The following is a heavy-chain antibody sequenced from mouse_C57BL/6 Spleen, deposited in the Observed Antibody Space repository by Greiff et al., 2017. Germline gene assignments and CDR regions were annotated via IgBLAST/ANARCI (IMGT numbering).Heavy chain of an antibody. CDR2: INPSTGGT. CDR3: ARSGYWGDFFAY. Sequence: VQLQQSGPELVKPGASVKLSCKASGYSFTGYYMNWVKQSPEQSLEWIGGINPSTGGTTYNQKSKTKATLTVDKSSSTAYMQLKSLTSEDSAVYDCARSGYWGDFFAYWGQGTLVTVSA. J-gene: IGHJ3*01. CDR1: GYSFTGYY. V-gene: IGHV1-42*01. D-gene: IGHD2-13*01.